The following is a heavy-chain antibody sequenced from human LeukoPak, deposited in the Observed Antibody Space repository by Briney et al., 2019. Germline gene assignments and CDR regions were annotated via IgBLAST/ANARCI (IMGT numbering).Heavy chain of an antibody. CDR3: ARENDMGYCSGGRCYKGYNAMDV. CDR2: ISGSGGST. CDR1: GFIFSTYA. D-gene: IGHD2-15*01. V-gene: IGHV3-23*01. J-gene: IGHJ6*02. Sequence: GGSLRLSCAASGFIFSTYAMNWVRQAPGKGLEWVSTISGSGGSTYYADSVKGRFTISRDNSKNTLYLQMNSLRAEDTAVYYCARENDMGYCSGGRCYKGYNAMDVWGQGTTVTVSS.